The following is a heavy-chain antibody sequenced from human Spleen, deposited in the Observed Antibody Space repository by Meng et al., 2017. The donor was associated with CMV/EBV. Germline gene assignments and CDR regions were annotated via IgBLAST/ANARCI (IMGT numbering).Heavy chain of an antibody. CDR1: GYIFTGYY. CDR2: INPNSGDT. J-gene: IGHJ5*02. Sequence: ASVKVSCKASGYIFTGYYMHWVRQAPGQGLEWMGWINPNSGDTNSAQKFQGRVTMTKDTSISTAYMEVTRLTSDDTAVYYCARDPTGYCSSTNCYTKGNWFDPWGQGTLVTVSS. V-gene: IGHV1-2*02. CDR3: ARDPTGYCSSTNCYTKGNWFDP. D-gene: IGHD2-2*02.